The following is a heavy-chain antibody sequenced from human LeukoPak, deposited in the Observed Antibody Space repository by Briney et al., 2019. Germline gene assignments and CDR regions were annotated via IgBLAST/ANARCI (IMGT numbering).Heavy chain of an antibody. CDR1: GGSISSYY. CDR2: IYYSGST. CDR3: ARTRWGYCSSTSCPTRHDY. V-gene: IGHV4-59*01. J-gene: IGHJ4*02. D-gene: IGHD2-2*01. Sequence: SETLSLTCTVSGGSISSYYWSWIRQPPGKGLEWIGYIYYSGSTNYNPSLKSRVTISVDTSKNQFSLKLSSVTAADTAVYYCARTRWGYCSSTSCPTRHDYWGQGTLVTVSS.